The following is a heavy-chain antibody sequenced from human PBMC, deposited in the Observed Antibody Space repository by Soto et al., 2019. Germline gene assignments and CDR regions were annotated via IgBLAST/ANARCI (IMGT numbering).Heavy chain of an antibody. J-gene: IGHJ3*02. V-gene: IGHV4-31*03. Sequence: SETLSLTCTVSGGSISSGGYYWSWIRQHPGKGLEWIGYIYYSGSTYYNPSLKSRVTISVDTSKNQFSLKLSSVTAADTAVYYCARGNWNHGTGNAFDIWGQGTMVTVS. D-gene: IGHD1-1*01. CDR1: GGSISSGGYY. CDR3: ARGNWNHGTGNAFDI. CDR2: IYYSGST.